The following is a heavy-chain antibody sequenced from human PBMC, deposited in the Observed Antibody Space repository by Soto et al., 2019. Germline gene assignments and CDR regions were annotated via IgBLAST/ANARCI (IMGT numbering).Heavy chain of an antibody. CDR1: GDTFSSYA. CDR2: IIPMFGTA. D-gene: IGHD3-22*01. CDR3: ARVGPAHYYDSSGYYSPLDY. V-gene: IGHV1-69*01. Sequence: QVQLVQSGAEVKKPGSSVKVSCTASGDTFSSYAINWVRQAPGQGLEWMGGIIPMFGTANYAQKFKGRVTITAGESTSSVYMVLGRLRSEDTAVYYCARVGPAHYYDSSGYYSPLDYWGQGTLVTVSS. J-gene: IGHJ4*02.